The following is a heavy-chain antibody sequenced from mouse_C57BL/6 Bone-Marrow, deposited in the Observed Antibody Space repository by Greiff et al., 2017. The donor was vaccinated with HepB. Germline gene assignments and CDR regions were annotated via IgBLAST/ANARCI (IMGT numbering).Heavy chain of an antibody. J-gene: IGHJ1*03. CDR2: INPNNGGT. CDR1: GYTFTDYN. V-gene: IGHV1-18*01. CDR3: ARPYYYGSSYPYWYFDV. Sequence: DVKLVESGPELVKPGASVKIPCKASGYTFTDYNMDWVKQSHGKSLEWIGDINPNNGGTIYNQKFKGKATLTVDKSSSTAYMELRSLTSEDTAVYYCARPYYYGSSYPYWYFDVWGTGTTVTVSS. D-gene: IGHD1-1*01.